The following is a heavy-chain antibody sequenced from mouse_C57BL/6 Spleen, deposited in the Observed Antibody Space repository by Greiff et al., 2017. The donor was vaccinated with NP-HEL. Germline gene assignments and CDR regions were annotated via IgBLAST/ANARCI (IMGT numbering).Heavy chain of an antibody. D-gene: IGHD2-5*01. CDR2: IWSDGST. CDR3: ARHYSNYWYFDV. J-gene: IGHJ1*03. V-gene: IGHV2-6-1*01. CDR1: GFSLTSSG. Sequence: VKLVESGPGLVAPSQSLSITCTVSGFSLTSSGVHWVRQPPGKGLEWLVVIWSDGSTTYNSALKSRLSISLDNSKSQVFLKMNSRQTDDTARYYCARHYSNYWYFDVWGTGTTVTFSS.